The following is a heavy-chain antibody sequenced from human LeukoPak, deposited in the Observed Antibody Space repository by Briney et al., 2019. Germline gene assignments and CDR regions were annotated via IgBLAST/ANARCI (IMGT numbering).Heavy chain of an antibody. V-gene: IGHV3-33*06. CDR1: GFTSSTYV. Sequence: PGGSLRLSCAASGFTSSTYVVDWGRQAPGKGLEWVALIWYDGSNKYYADSVKGRFTISRDNSKNTLYLQMNSLRAEVTAVYYCAKPSVGATYDFDYWGQGTLVTVSS. J-gene: IGHJ4*02. CDR2: IWYDGSNK. D-gene: IGHD1-26*01. CDR3: AKPSVGATYDFDY.